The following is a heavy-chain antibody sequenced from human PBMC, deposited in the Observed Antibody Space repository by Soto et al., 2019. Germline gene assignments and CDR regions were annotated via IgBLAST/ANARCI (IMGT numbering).Heavy chain of an antibody. Sequence: QVQLVQSGAEVRKPGSSVKVSCKASGGTFSRLAISWVRQAPGQGLEWMGGIIPIFGTPNHAQKFQGRLTITADEATSTVHMELSSLRSADTAIYYCAIGWGEDSSDYFYAYWGQGTLVIVSS. V-gene: IGHV1-69*01. CDR1: GGTFSRLA. CDR2: IIPIFGTP. D-gene: IGHD3-22*01. CDR3: AIGWGEDSSDYFYAY. J-gene: IGHJ4*02.